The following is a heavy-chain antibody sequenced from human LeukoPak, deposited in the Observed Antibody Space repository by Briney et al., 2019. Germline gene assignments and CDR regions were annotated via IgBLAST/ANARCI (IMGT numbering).Heavy chain of an antibody. CDR2: IIPIFGTA. D-gene: IGHD4-17*01. V-gene: IGHV1-69*05. J-gene: IGHJ5*02. Sequence: ASVKVSCKASGGTFSSYAISWVRQAPGQGLEWMGGIIPIFGTANYAQKFQGRVTITTDESTSTAYMELSSLRSEDTAVCYCAMTTVTNWFDPWGQGTLATVSS. CDR1: GGTFSSYA. CDR3: AMTTVTNWFDP.